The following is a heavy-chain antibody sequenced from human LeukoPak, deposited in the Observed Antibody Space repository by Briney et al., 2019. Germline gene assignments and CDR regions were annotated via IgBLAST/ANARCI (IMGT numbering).Heavy chain of an antibody. D-gene: IGHD3-22*01. V-gene: IGHV3-7*03. J-gene: IGHJ4*02. Sequence: GGSLRLSCAASGFTYSSYWMSWVRQAPGKGLEWVANIKQDGSEKYYVDSVKGRFTISRDNAKNSLYLQMNSLRAEDTAVYYCARESGMRGYSSSWPFENSYDSSGYDLDYWGQGTLVTVSS. CDR2: IKQDGSEK. CDR3: ARESGMRGYSSSWPFENSYDSSGYDLDY. CDR1: GFTYSSYW.